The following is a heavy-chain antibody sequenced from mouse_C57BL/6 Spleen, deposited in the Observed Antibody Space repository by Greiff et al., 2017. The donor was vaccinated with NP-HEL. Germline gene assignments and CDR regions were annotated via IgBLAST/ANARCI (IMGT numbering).Heavy chain of an antibody. D-gene: IGHD2-4*01. CDR2: IYPGSGST. V-gene: IGHV1-55*01. CDR1: GYTFTSYW. J-gene: IGHJ4*01. Sequence: QVQLQQPGAELVKPGASVKMSCKASGYTFTSYWITWVKQRPGQGLEWIGDIYPGSGSTNYNEKFKSKATLTVDTSSSTAYMQLSSLTSEDSAVYYCARWDYDYDRAMDYWGQGTSVTVSS. CDR3: ARWDYDYDRAMDY.